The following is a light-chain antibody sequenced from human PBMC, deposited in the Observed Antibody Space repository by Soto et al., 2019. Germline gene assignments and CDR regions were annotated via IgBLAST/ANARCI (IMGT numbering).Light chain of an antibody. V-gene: IGLV1-47*01. CDR2: RNN. J-gene: IGLJ2*01. Sequence: QSVLTQPPSASGTPGQRVILACSGSSSNIVSHYVYWYQQVPGTPPKLVIYRNNQRPSGVPARFSGSRSGASASLAISGLRYEDEATYYCASWDESLSGHVLFGGGTKLTVL. CDR1: SSNIVSHY. CDR3: ASWDESLSGHVL.